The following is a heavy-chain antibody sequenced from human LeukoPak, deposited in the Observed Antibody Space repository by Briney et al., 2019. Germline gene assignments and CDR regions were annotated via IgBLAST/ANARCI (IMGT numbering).Heavy chain of an antibody. CDR2: ISYDGSNK. J-gene: IGHJ4*02. Sequence: PGGSLRLSCAASGFTFSSYAMHWVRQAPGKGLEWVAVISYDGSNKYYADSVKGRFTISRDNSKNTLYLQMNSLRAEDTAVYYCATDFYRGLQFDYWGQGTLVIVSS. CDR1: GFTFSSYA. D-gene: IGHD2/OR15-2a*01. CDR3: ATDFYRGLQFDY. V-gene: IGHV3-30-3*01.